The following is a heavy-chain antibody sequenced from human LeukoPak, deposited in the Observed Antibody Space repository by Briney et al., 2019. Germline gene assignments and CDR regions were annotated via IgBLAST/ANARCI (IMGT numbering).Heavy chain of an antibody. CDR2: ISWNSGSI. CDR3: AKDTGYYYDSSNYWV. Sequence: GRSLRLSCAASGFTFDDYAMHWVRQPPGKGVEWVSGISWNSGSIGYADSVKGRFTISRDNAKNSLYLQMNSLRAEDTALYYCAKDTGYYYDSSNYWVWGQGTLVTVSS. J-gene: IGHJ4*02. D-gene: IGHD3-22*01. V-gene: IGHV3-9*01. CDR1: GFTFDDYA.